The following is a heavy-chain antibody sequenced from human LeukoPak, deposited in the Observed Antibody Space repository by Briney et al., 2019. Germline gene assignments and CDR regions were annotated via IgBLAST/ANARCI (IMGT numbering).Heavy chain of an antibody. CDR3: ARRSSSWYGY. CDR1: GFTVSSNY. J-gene: IGHJ4*02. CDR2: IYSGGST. Sequence: GGSLRLSCAASGFTVSSNYMSWVRQAPGKGLEWVSVIYSGGSTYYADSVKGRFTISRDNSKNTLYLQMNSLRAEDTAVYFCARRSSSWYGYWGQGTLVTVSS. D-gene: IGHD6-13*01. V-gene: IGHV3-53*01.